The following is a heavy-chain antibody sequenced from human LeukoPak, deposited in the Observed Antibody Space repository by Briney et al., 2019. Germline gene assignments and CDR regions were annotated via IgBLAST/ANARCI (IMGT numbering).Heavy chain of an antibody. CDR3: ARGPSQYYDGSGFYAYYRF. CDR1: GFTFSHYW. Sequence: GGSLKLSCAASGFTFSHYWMHWVRQAPGKGLEWLCRIHGYGNSRDCVDSVKGRFTASRDNDKNTLSLHMTSLRVEDTAVYYCARGPSQYYDGSGFYAYYRFWGQGALVSVSS. D-gene: IGHD3-22*01. V-gene: IGHV3-74*01. CDR2: IHGYGNSR. J-gene: IGHJ4*02.